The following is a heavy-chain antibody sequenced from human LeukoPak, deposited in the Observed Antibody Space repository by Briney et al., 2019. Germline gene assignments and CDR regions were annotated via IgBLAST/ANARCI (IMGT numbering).Heavy chain of an antibody. J-gene: IGHJ1*01. D-gene: IGHD6-13*01. V-gene: IGHV4-34*01. CDR1: GGSFSGYY. CDR3: ARTIAAAGTRRYFQH. CDR2: INHSGST. Sequence: SETLSLTCAVYGGSFSGYYWSWIRQPPGKGLEWIGEINHSGSTNYNPSLKSRVTISADTSKNQFSLKLSSVTAADTAVYYCARTIAAAGTRRYFQHWGQGTLVTVSS.